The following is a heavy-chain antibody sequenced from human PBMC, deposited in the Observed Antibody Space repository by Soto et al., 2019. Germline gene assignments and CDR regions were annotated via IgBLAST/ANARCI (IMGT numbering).Heavy chain of an antibody. CDR1: GGSISSGGYY. CDR3: ASRDVDTTMVGRDY. V-gene: IGHV4-31*03. Sequence: QVQLQESGPGLVKPSQTLSLTCTVSGGSISSGGYYWYWIRQHSGKGLEWIGFTYYSGTTYYNPSLKSRVTISVDTSKNQFSLKLHSVTAADTAVYYCASRDVDTTMVGRDYWGQGTLVTVSS. J-gene: IGHJ4*02. D-gene: IGHD5-18*01. CDR2: TYYSGTT.